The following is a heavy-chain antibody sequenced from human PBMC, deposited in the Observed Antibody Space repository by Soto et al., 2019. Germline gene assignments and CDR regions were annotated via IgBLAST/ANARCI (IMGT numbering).Heavy chain of an antibody. CDR3: ATGSFTSTGGRIGYHYNAMDV. J-gene: IGHJ6*02. Sequence: SVKVSCKSSGGTFSSHSINWVRQAPGQGLEWMGGIIPIFGPANFAKKFQGRVTITADESTTTAYMELSSLTSEDTAVYYCATGSFTSTGGRIGYHYNAMDVWGQGTTVTAP. V-gene: IGHV1-69*13. D-gene: IGHD1-1*01. CDR1: GGTFSSHS. CDR2: IIPIFGPA.